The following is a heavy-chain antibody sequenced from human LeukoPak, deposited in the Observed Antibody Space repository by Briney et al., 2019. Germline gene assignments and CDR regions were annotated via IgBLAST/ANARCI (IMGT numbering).Heavy chain of an antibody. J-gene: IGHJ4*02. CDR1: GVSISSSNSY. V-gene: IGHV4-39*01. Sequence: SETLSLTCTVSGVSISSSNSYWGWIRQPPGKGLEWIGSIYYSGNTYYNASLKSQVSISIDTSMNQFSLRLTSVTAADTAVYYCARQTGSGLFILPGGQGTLVTVSS. CDR2: IYYSGNT. CDR3: ARQTGSGLFILP. D-gene: IGHD3/OR15-3a*01.